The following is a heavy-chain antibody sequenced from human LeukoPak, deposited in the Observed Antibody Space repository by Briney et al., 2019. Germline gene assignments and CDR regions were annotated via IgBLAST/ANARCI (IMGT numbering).Heavy chain of an antibody. Sequence: PGGSLRLPCVASGFTFSRYWMHWVRQAPGKGLVWVSRIKSDGSSISYADSVKGRFTISRDNAKSTLYLQMNSLRAEDTAVYYCATNTYADYVPVDIWGQGTMVTVSS. CDR2: IKSDGSSI. V-gene: IGHV3-74*01. CDR1: GFTFSRYW. D-gene: IGHD2-2*01. CDR3: ATNTYADYVPVDI. J-gene: IGHJ3*02.